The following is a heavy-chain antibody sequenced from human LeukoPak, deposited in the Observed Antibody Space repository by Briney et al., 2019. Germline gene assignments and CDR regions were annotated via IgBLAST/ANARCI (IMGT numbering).Heavy chain of an antibody. D-gene: IGHD1-7*01. CDR3: ARVYYNWNYEASPNWFDP. J-gene: IGHJ5*02. V-gene: IGHV1-46*01. Sequence: GASVKVSCKASGYTFTSYYMHWVRQAPGQGLEWMGIINPSGGSTSYAQKFQGRVTMTRDTSTSTVYMELSSLRSEDTAVYYCARVYYNWNYEASPNWFDPWGQGTLVTVSS. CDR1: GYTFTSYY. CDR2: INPSGGST.